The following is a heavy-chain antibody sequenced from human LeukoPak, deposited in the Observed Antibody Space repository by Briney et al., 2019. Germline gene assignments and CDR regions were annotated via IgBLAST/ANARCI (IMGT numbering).Heavy chain of an antibody. V-gene: IGHV3-21*01. Sequence: GGSLRLSCAASGFTFSSYSMNWVHQAPGKGLEWVSSISSSSSYIYYADSVKGRFTISRDNAKNSLYLQMNSLRAEDTAVYYCARDGRTTVVTWANDYWGQGTLVTVSS. CDR1: GFTFSSYS. CDR2: ISSSSSYI. CDR3: ARDGRTTVVTWANDY. J-gene: IGHJ4*02. D-gene: IGHD4-23*01.